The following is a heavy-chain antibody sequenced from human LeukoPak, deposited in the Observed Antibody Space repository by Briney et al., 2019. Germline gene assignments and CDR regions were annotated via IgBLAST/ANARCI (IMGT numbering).Heavy chain of an antibody. CDR1: GYTFTSYG. CDR2: ISAYNGNT. CDR3: ARAEVVVAESYYYGMDV. Sequence: ALVKVSCKASGYTFTSYGISWVRQAPGQGLEWMGWISAYNGNTNYAQKLQGRVTMTTDTSTSTAYMELRSLRSDDTAVYYCARAEVVVAESYYYGMDVWGQGTTVTVSS. J-gene: IGHJ6*02. V-gene: IGHV1-18*01. D-gene: IGHD2-15*01.